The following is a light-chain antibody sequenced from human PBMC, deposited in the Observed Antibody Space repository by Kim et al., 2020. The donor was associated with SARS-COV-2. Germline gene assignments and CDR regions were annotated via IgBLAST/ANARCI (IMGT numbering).Light chain of an antibody. CDR2: GKN. J-gene: IGLJ3*02. V-gene: IGLV3-19*01. CDR3: NSRDSSGNHWV. Sequence: SSERTQDPAVSVALGQTVRITCQGDSLRSYYASWYQQKPGQAPVLVIYGKNNRPSGIPDRFSGSSSGNTASLTITGAQAEDEADYYCNSRDSSGNHWVFGGGTQLTVL. CDR1: SLRSYY.